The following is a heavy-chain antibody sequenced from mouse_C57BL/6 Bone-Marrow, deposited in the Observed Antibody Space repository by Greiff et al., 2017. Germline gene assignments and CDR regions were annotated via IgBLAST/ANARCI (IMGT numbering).Heavy chain of an antibody. CDR3: ARGAGTVPFAY. Sequence: VQLQQSGPVLVKPGASVKMSCKASGYTFTDYYMNWVKQSHGKSLEWIGVINPYNGGTSYNQKFKGKATLTVDKSSSTAYMELNSLTSEDSAVYYCARGAGTVPFAYWGQGTLVTVSA. V-gene: IGHV1-19*01. CDR1: GYTFTDYY. J-gene: IGHJ3*01. D-gene: IGHD1-1*01. CDR2: INPYNGGT.